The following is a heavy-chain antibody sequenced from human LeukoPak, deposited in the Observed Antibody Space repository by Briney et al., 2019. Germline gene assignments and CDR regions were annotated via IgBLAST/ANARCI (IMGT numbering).Heavy chain of an antibody. CDR2: IYSGGST. CDR1: GVTVSSNY. V-gene: IGHV3-66*01. CDR3: ARVEQWPLVGYYYYMDV. Sequence: GGSLRLSCAASGVTVSSNYMSWVRQAPGKGLEWVSVIYSGGSTYYADSVKGRFTISRDNAKNSLYLQMNSLRAEDTAVYYCARVEQWPLVGYYYYMDVWGKGTTVTVSS. J-gene: IGHJ6*03. D-gene: IGHD6-19*01.